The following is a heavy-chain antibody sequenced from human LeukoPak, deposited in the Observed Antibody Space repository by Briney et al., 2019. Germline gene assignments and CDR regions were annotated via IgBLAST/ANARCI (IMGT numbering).Heavy chain of an antibody. Sequence: SETLSLTCTVSGGSISSYYWSWIRQPAGKGLEWIGRIYTSGSTNYNPSLKSRVTMSVDTSKNQFSLKLSSVTAADTAVYYCAREWGLDSSGYYPWYYYYMDVWGKGTTVTVSS. V-gene: IGHV4-4*07. CDR1: GGSISSYY. J-gene: IGHJ6*03. D-gene: IGHD3-22*01. CDR3: AREWGLDSSGYYPWYYYYMDV. CDR2: IYTSGST.